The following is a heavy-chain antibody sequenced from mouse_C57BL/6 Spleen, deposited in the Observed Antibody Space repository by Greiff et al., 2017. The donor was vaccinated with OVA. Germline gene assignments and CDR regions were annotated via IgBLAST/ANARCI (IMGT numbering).Heavy chain of an antibody. CDR3: ARALLYDGYFLCY. D-gene: IGHD2-3*01. Sequence: QVQLQQPGTELVKPGASVKLSCKASGYTFTSYWMHWVKQRPGQGLEWIGNINPSNGGTNYNEKFKSKATLTVAKSSSTAYMQLSSLTSEDSAVYYCARALLYDGYFLCYWGQGTLVTVSA. CDR2: INPSNGGT. J-gene: IGHJ3*01. V-gene: IGHV1-53*01. CDR1: GYTFTSYW.